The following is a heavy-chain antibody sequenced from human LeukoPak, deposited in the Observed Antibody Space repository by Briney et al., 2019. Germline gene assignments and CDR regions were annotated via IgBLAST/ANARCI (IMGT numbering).Heavy chain of an antibody. CDR3: ATLPRRLYDFWSGYYFDY. CDR2: FDPEDGET. D-gene: IGHD3-3*01. CDR1: GYTLTELS. J-gene: IGHJ4*02. Sequence: ASVKVSCKVSGYTLTELSMHWVRQAPGKGLEWMGGFDPEDGETIYAQKFQGRVTMTEDTSTDTAYMELSSLRSEDTAVYYCATLPRRLYDFWSGYYFDYWGQGTLVTVSS. V-gene: IGHV1-24*01.